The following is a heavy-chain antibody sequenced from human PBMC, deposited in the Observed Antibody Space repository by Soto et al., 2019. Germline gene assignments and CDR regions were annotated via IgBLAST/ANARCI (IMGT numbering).Heavy chain of an antibody. CDR1: GDSLDSGDSY. Sequence: SETMSLTCTVSGDSLDSGDSYWSWIRQPPGKGLEWIGYIYHYGSTSYNPSLKSRLIISVDTSKNQFSLKVSSVTGADTAVYYCARGVYADYSYYFEYWGQGALVTVSS. CDR2: IYHYGST. V-gene: IGHV4-30-4*01. J-gene: IGHJ4*02. CDR3: ARGVYADYSYYFEY. D-gene: IGHD4-17*01.